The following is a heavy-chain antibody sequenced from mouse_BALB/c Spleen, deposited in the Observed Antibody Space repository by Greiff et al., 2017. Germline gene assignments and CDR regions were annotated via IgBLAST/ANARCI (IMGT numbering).Heavy chain of an antibody. J-gene: IGHJ2*01. CDR1: GYTFTSSW. Sequence: VQLQQPGAELVKPGASVKLSCKASGYTFTSSWMHWVKQRPGQGLEWIGEINPSNGRTNYNEKYKSKATLTVDKSSSTAYMQLSSLTSEDSAVYYCARSYGYDGYYFDYWGQGTTLTVSS. CDR3: ARSYGYDGYYFDY. D-gene: IGHD2-2*01. CDR2: INPSNGRT. V-gene: IGHV1S81*02.